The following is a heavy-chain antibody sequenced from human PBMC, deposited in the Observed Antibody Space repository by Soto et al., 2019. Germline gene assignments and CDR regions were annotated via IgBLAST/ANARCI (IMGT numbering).Heavy chain of an antibody. J-gene: IGHJ5*02. CDR1: GYTFTSYG. Sequence: ASVKVSCKASGYTFTSYGISWVRQAPGEGLEWMGWISAYNGNTNYAQKLQGRVTMTTDTSTSTAYMELRSLRSDDTAVYYCGSVKDGDYQNRSAPWARGTLVPVSS. CDR3: GSVKDGDYQNRSAP. D-gene: IGHD5-12*01. CDR2: ISAYNGNT. V-gene: IGHV1-18*01.